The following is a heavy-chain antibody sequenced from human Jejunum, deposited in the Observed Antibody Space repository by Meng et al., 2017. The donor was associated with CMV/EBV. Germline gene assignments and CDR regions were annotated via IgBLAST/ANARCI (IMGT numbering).Heavy chain of an antibody. V-gene: IGHV3-48*03. Sequence: FSTYEMTWVRPAPGRGLEWVSYISSSGTPVYYADSVQGRFTISRDNAKNSLYLQMNSLRAEDTAVYYCARDRFFGDDGSGAYFHDYWGQGTLVTVSS. CDR1: FSTYE. J-gene: IGHJ4*02. D-gene: IGHD3-10*01. CDR2: ISSSGTPV. CDR3: ARDRFFGDDGSGAYFHDY.